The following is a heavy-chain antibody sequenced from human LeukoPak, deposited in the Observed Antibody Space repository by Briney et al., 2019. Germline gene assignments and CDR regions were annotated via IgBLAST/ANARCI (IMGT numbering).Heavy chain of an antibody. CDR3: ARDRYAYQLLQGAHDAFDI. CDR1: GYTFTGYY. Sequence: SVKVSCKASGYTFTGYYMHWVRQAPGQGLEWMGGIIPIFGTANYAQKFQGRVTITADESTSTAYMELSSLRSEDTAVYYCARDRYAYQLLQGAHDAFDIWGQGTMVTVSS. CDR2: IIPIFGTA. J-gene: IGHJ3*02. V-gene: IGHV1-69*13. D-gene: IGHD2-2*01.